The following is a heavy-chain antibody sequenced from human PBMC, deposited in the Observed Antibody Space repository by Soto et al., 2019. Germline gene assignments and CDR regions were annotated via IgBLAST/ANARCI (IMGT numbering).Heavy chain of an antibody. J-gene: IGHJ4*02. D-gene: IGHD1-26*01. Sequence: EVQLVESGGGLVQPGGSLRLSCVVSGFTFSSYSMSWVRQTPGKGLEWISYISNRYNIISYSPSVKGRFTISRDDAEHTLSLLMNSLTAEDTAVYYCVRDSQWAFDYWGQGTLVTVSS. CDR1: GFTFSSYS. CDR2: ISNRYNII. CDR3: VRDSQWAFDY. V-gene: IGHV3-48*01.